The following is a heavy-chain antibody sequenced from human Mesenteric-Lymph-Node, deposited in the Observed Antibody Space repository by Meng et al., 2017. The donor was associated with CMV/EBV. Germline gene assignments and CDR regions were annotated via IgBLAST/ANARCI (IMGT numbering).Heavy chain of an antibody. CDR2: ISYDGNKR. V-gene: IGHV3-30*14. J-gene: IGHJ4*02. D-gene: IGHD6-19*01. Sequence: GGSLRLSCVASEFTFNVYSMHWVRQVPGKGLEWVAAISYDGNKRYYADSVKGRFTISRDNSKNTLYLQMNSLRAEDTAVYYCARVTYSSGLYGVFDYWGQGTLVTVSS. CDR3: ARVTYSSGLYGVFDY. CDR1: EFTFNVYS.